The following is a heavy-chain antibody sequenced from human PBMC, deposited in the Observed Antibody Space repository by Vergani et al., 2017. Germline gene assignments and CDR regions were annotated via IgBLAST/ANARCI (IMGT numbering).Heavy chain of an antibody. J-gene: IGHJ6*02. D-gene: IGHD4-17*01. CDR1: GFTVSSNY. CDR3: ARDTVKYGMDV. CDR2: IYSGGST. V-gene: IGHV3-66*01. Sequence: EVQLVESGGGLVQPGGSLRLSCAASGFTVSSNYMSWVRQAPGKGLERVSVIYSGGSTYYADSVKGRFTISRDNSKNTLYLQMNSLRAEDTAVYYCARDTVKYGMDVWGQGTTVTVSS.